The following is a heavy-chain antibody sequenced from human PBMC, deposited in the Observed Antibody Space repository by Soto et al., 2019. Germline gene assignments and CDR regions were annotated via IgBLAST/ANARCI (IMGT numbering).Heavy chain of an antibody. D-gene: IGHD3-22*01. CDR1: GYSFTSYW. V-gene: IGHV5-51*01. CDR3: ARWYYYDSSGYYQTTYAFDI. Sequence: GESLKISCKGSGYSFTSYWIGWVRQMPGKGLEWLVIIFPGDSDTSYSPSFQGQVTISADKSFSTAYLQMNSLRAEDTAVYYCARWYYYDSSGYYQTTYAFDIWGQGTMVTVSS. CDR2: IFPGDSDT. J-gene: IGHJ3*02.